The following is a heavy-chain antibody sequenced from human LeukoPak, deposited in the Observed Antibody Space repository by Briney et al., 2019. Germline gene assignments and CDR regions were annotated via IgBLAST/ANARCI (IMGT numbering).Heavy chain of an antibody. J-gene: IGHJ2*01. D-gene: IGHD1-26*01. CDR2: VTWNSGSL. Sequence: GGSLRLSCAASGFTFDDCAMHWVRHAPGKGLEWVSGVTWNSGSLGYADSVKGRLTISRDNAKNSLYLQMNSLRAEDTALYYCAKQVGPRYLDWYFDLWGRGTLVTVSS. CDR3: AKQVGPRYLDWYFDL. V-gene: IGHV3-9*01. CDR1: GFTFDDCA.